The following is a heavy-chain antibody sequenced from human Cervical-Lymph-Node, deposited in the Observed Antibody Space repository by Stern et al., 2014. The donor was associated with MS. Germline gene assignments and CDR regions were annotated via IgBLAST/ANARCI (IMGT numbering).Heavy chain of an antibody. Sequence: EVQLVESGGGLIQPGGSLRLSCVASGFTVSGSYMSWVRQAPGKGLKWLSVIYSGGRTYYTDSVKGRFTISRDNSKNTLYIQMDRLRAEDTAMYYCARGSSDWTLGGDYWGHGTLVTVSS. CDR2: IYSGGRT. CDR1: GFTVSGSY. V-gene: IGHV3-53*01. CDR3: ARGSSDWTLGGDY. J-gene: IGHJ4*01. D-gene: IGHD6-25*01.